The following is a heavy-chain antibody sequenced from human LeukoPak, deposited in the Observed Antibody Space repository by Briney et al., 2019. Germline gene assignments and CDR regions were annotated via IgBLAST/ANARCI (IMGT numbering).Heavy chain of an antibody. V-gene: IGHV3-23*01. D-gene: IGHD1-1*01. CDR3: AKGLERESRLDS. CDR1: GFNFNTYT. CDR2: IRHSDGRT. Sequence: GGSLRLSCDASGFNFNTYTMYWVRQAPGQGLEWVSGIRHSDGRTYYADSVRGRFTISSDIFKNTLYLQMNGLRADDTALYYCAKGLERESRLDSWGQGTLVTVSS. J-gene: IGHJ4*02.